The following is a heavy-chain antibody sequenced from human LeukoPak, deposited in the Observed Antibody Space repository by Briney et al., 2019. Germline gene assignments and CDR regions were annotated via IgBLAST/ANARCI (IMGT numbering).Heavy chain of an antibody. CDR3: ARGYCANSTCYNFDS. Sequence: SETLSLTCTVSGGSVSNYFWNWIRQPPGKGLEWIGYIKTSGSAYCNPSLKSRVTVSVDTSKNQFSLKLSSVTAADTAVYYCARGYCANSTCYNFDSWGQGTLVTVSS. D-gene: IGHD2-8*01. CDR1: GGSVSNYF. CDR2: IKTSGSA. V-gene: IGHV4-59*02. J-gene: IGHJ4*02.